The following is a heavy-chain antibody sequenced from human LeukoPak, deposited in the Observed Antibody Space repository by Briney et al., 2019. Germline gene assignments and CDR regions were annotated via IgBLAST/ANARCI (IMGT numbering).Heavy chain of an antibody. CDR2: INLDGSST. V-gene: IGHV3-20*04. J-gene: IGHJ4*02. CDR1: GFTFDKFC. Sequence: GGSLRLSCAASGFTFDKFCMSWVRQAPGKGLEWVSRINLDGSSTGYADSVKGRFTISRDNAKNSLYLQINSLSAEDTALYYRARNSPSATYFFDYWGRGRVVSVS. CDR3: ARNSPSATYFFDY. D-gene: IGHD1-26*01.